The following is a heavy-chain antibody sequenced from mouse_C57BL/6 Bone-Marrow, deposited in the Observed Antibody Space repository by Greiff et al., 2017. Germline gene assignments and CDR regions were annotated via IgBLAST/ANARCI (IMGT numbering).Heavy chain of an antibody. CDR2: ISSGGSYT. V-gene: IGHV5-6*01. CDR1: GFTFSSYG. J-gene: IGHJ2*01. Sequence: EVKVVESGGDLVKPGGSLKLSCAASGFTFSSYGMSWVRPTPDKRLEWVATISSGGSYTYYPASVKGRFTISRDNAKNTLYLQMSSLKSEDTAMYYCARRGMVKGYFDYWGQGTTLTVSS. CDR3: ARRGMVKGYFDY. D-gene: IGHD2-2*01.